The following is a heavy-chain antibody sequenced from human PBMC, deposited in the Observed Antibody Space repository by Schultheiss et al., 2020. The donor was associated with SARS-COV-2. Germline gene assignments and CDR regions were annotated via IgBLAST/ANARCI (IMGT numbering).Heavy chain of an antibody. Sequence: GESLKISCAASGFTFSSYWMHWVRQAPGKGLVWVSRINSDGSSTSYADSVKGRFTISRDNAKNTLYLQMNSLRAEDTAVYYCARVRSSSWFNQRPSYGMDVWGQGTTVTVSS. CDR1: GFTFSSYW. CDR3: ARVRSSSWFNQRPSYGMDV. J-gene: IGHJ6*02. CDR2: INSDGSST. D-gene: IGHD6-13*01. V-gene: IGHV3-74*01.